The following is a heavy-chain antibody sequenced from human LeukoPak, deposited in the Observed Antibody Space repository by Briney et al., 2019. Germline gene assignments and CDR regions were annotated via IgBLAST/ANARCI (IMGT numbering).Heavy chain of an antibody. J-gene: IGHJ6*02. D-gene: IGHD3-22*01. CDR1: GFTFSSYA. CDR2: ISGSGGST. Sequence: GGSLRLSCAASGFTFSSYAMSWVRQAPGKGLEWVSAISGSGGSTYYADSGKGRFTISRDDSKNTLYLQMNSLRAEDTAVYYCAKGTYYTDHDSSGYYERYYYGMDVWGQGTTVTVSS. V-gene: IGHV3-23*01. CDR3: AKGTYYTDHDSSGYYERYYYGMDV.